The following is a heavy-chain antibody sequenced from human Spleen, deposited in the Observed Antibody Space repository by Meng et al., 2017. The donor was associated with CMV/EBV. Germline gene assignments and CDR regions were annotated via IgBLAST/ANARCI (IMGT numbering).Heavy chain of an antibody. CDR1: GFTFISYA. CDR3: ATDPIGYCSSTSCYPSQNYYYYGMDV. CDR2: IYSGGSGT. J-gene: IGHJ6*02. D-gene: IGHD2-2*01. V-gene: IGHV3-23*03. Sequence: GESLKISCAASGFTFISYAMSWVRQAPGKGLEWVSVIYSGGSGTYYADFVKGRFTISRDNSKNTLYLQMNSLRAEDMAVYYCATDPIGYCSSTSCYPSQNYYYYGMDVWGQGTTVTVSS.